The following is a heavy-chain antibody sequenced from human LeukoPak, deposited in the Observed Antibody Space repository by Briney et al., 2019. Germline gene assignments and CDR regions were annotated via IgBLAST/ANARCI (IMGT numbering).Heavy chain of an antibody. CDR2: IKAKAHGGTI. D-gene: IGHD3-10*02. V-gene: IGHV3-15*01. CDR1: GFTFINAW. Sequence: GGSLRLSCAASGFTFINAWMAWVRQAPGKGLEWVGRIKAKAHGGTIEYAAPVKGRFTISRDNAKNSLYLQMNSLRAEDTAVYYCAELGITMIGGVWGKGTTVTISS. CDR3: AELGITMIGGV. J-gene: IGHJ6*04.